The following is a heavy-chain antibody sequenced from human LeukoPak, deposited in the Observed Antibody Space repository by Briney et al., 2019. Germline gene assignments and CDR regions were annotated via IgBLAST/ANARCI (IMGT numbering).Heavy chain of an antibody. CDR3: ARDCSGGSCYWADWFDP. CDR2: IIPIFGTA. J-gene: IGHJ5*02. D-gene: IGHD2-15*01. CDR1: GYTFTGYY. Sequence: SVKVSCKASGYTFTGYYMHWVRQAPGQGLEWMGGIIPIFGTANYAQKFQGRVTITADESTSTAYMELTSLRSEDTAVYYCARDCSGGSCYWADWFDPWGQGTLVTVSS. V-gene: IGHV1-69*13.